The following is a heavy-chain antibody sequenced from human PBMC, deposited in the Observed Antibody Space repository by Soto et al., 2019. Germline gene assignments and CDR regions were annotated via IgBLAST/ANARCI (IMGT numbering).Heavy chain of an antibody. CDR3: ARGEYQLLWTHLDY. CDR2: ISSSSSYI. D-gene: IGHD2-2*01. CDR1: GFTFSSYS. Sequence: GGSLRLSCAASGFTFSSYSMNWVRQAPGKGLEWVSSISSSSSYIYYADSVKGRFTISRDNAKNSLYLQMNSLRAEDTAVYYCARGEYQLLWTHLDYSGQGTLVTVSS. V-gene: IGHV3-21*01. J-gene: IGHJ4*02.